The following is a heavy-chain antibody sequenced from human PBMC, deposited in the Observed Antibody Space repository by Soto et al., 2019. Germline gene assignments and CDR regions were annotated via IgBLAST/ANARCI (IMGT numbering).Heavy chain of an antibody. CDR1: GYSFTSYW. Sequence: GGSLRLSCKGSGYSFTSYWIGWVRQMPGKGLEWMGIIYPGDSDTRYSPSFQGQVTISADKSISTAYLQWSSLKASDTAMYYCSLTTRWPHYYTHFRCTGLMVTLFS. CDR3: SLTTRWPHYYTHF. V-gene: IGHV5-51*01. J-gene: IGHJ6*03. D-gene: IGHD3-22*01. CDR2: IYPGDSDT.